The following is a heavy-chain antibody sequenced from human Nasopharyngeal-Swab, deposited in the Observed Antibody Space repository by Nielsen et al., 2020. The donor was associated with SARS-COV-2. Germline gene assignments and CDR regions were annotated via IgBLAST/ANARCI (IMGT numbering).Heavy chain of an antibody. CDR1: GGSISSYY. D-gene: IGHD3-10*01. V-gene: IGHV4-59*01. J-gene: IGHJ6*03. CDR3: AGITMIRGVMGYYYYYMDV. CDR2: IYYSGST. Sequence: SETLSLTCTVSGGSISSYYWSWIRQPPGKGLEWIGYIYYSGSTNYNPSLKSRVTISVDTSKNQFPLKLSSVTAADTAVYYCAGITMIRGVMGYYYYYMDVWGKGTTVTVSS.